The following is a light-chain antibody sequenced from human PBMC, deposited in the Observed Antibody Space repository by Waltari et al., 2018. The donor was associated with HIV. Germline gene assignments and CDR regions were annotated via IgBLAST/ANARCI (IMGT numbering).Light chain of an antibody. CDR3: SSYTSSSTVL. J-gene: IGLJ3*02. V-gene: IGLV2-14*01. CDR1: SSDVGGYNY. Sequence: QSALTQPASVVGSPGQSITISCTGTSSDVGGYNYVSWYQQHTGIAPKLIIYGVSNRPSGVSDRFSASKSGNTASLTISGLQSEDEADYYCSSYTSSSTVLFGGGTKVTVL. CDR2: GVS.